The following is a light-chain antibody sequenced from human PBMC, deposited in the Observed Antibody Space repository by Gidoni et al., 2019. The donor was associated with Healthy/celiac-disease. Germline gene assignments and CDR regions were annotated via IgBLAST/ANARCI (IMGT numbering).Light chain of an antibody. CDR2: WAS. CDR3: QQYYSTRT. CDR1: QSVLYSSNNKNY. V-gene: IGKV4-1*01. J-gene: IGKJ1*01. Sequence: IVMPQSPDSLAVSLGQRATINCKSSQSVLYSSNNKNYLAWYQQKPGQPPKLLIYWASTRASGVPDRFSGSWSGTDFTLTISSLQAEDVAVYYCQQYYSTRTFGQGTKVEIK.